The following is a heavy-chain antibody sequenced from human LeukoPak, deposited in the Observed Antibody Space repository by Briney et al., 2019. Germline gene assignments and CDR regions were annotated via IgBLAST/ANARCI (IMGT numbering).Heavy chain of an antibody. V-gene: IGHV3-30*19. Sequence: GGSLRLSCAASGFTFSSYGMHWVRQAPGKGLEWVAVISYDGSNKYYADSVKGRFTISRDNSKNTLYLQMNSLRAEDTAVYYCATPFASTVVYNFDYWGQGTLVTVSS. CDR2: ISYDGSNK. D-gene: IGHD4-23*01. J-gene: IGHJ4*02. CDR3: ATPFASTVVYNFDY. CDR1: GFTFSSYG.